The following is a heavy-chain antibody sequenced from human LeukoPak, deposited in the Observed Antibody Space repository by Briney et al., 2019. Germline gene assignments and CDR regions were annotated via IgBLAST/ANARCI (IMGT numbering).Heavy chain of an antibody. CDR3: ARDGSRIAVAGFHPYYFDY. Sequence: VRQAPGKGLXWXXFVSSASSTIYYADSVKGRFTISRDNAKNSLYLQMNSLRAEDTAVYYCARDGSRIAVAGFHPYYFDYWGQGTLVTVSS. CDR2: VSSASSTI. V-gene: IGHV3-48*04. D-gene: IGHD6-19*01. J-gene: IGHJ4*02.